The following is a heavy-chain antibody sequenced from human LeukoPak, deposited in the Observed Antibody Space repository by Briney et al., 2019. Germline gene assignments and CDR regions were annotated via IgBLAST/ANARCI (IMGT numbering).Heavy chain of an antibody. CDR1: GGSITTGNW. CDR3: AREQTVGAQRGSVY. J-gene: IGHJ4*02. V-gene: IGHV4-4*02. D-gene: IGHD1-26*01. Sequence: SETLSLTCAVFGGSITTGNWWNWVRQSPGKGLEWIGEIYPGGHTNYNPSFKSRVTISVDKSKNQFSLKLSSVTAADTAVYYCAREQTVGAQRGSVYWGQGTLVTVSS. CDR2: IYPGGHT.